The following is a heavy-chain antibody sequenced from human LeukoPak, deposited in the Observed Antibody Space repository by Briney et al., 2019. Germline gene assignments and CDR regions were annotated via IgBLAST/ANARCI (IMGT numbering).Heavy chain of an antibody. Sequence: PGGSLRLSCAASGFTFSSYGMHWVRQAPGKWLEWVAFIRYDGSNKYYANSVKGRFTISRDNSKNTLYLQMNSLRAEDTAVYYCAKDPYCSSTSCAPRLAFDIWGQGTMVTVSS. V-gene: IGHV3-30*02. CDR1: GFTFSSYG. J-gene: IGHJ3*02. D-gene: IGHD2-2*01. CDR2: IRYDGSNK. CDR3: AKDPYCSSTSCAPRLAFDI.